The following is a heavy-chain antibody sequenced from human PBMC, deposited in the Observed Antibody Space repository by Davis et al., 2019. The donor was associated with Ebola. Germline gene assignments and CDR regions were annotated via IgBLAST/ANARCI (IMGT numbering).Heavy chain of an antibody. V-gene: IGHV1-8*01. Sequence: ASVKVSCKASGYTFTSYDINWVRQATGQGLEWMGWMNPNSGNTGYAQKFQGRVTMTRNTSISTAYMELSSLRSEDTAVYYCARGPAAIRGLGFDYWGQGTLVTVSS. CDR1: GYTFTSYD. CDR3: ARGPAAIRGLGFDY. CDR2: MNPNSGNT. D-gene: IGHD2-2*01. J-gene: IGHJ4*02.